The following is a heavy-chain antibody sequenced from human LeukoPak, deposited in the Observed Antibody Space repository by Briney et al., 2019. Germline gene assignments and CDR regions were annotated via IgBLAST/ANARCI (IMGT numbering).Heavy chain of an antibody. CDR3: AGQYSSSWYLSGVFVY. D-gene: IGHD6-13*01. V-gene: IGHV3-21*01. J-gene: IGHJ4*01. CDR2: ISSSSSYI. CDR1: GFTFSSYS. Sequence: GGSLRLSCAASGFTFSSYSMNWVRQAPGKGLEWVSSISSSSSYIYYADSVKGRFTISRDNAKNSLYLQMNSLRAEDTAVYYGAGQYSSSWYLSGVFVYWGHGTLVTVS.